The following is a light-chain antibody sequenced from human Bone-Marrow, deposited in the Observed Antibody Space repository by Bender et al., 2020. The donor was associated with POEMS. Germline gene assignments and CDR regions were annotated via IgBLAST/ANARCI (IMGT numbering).Light chain of an antibody. Sequence: QSALTQPRSMSGSPGQSVTISCSGTSSNIGDSKFVSWFQHHPGKAPKLMIYDVSRRPSGVSNRFSGSKSGNTASLTIAGLQIEDEADYFCSLYTDFSSLAFGGGTKLTVL. CDR1: SSNIGDSKF. J-gene: IGLJ3*02. CDR3: SLYTDFSSLA. CDR2: DVS. V-gene: IGLV2-14*03.